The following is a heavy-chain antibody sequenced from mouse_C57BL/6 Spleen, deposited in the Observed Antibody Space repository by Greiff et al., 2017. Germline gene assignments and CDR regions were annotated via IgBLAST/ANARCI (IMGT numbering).Heavy chain of an antibody. V-gene: IGHV5-4*01. Sequence: EVKLVESGGGLVKPGGSLKLSCAASGFTFSSYAMSWVRQTPEKRLEWVATISDGGSYTYYPDNVKGRFTISRDNAKNNLYLQMSHLKSEDTAMYYCARDGITTVVATHYFDYWGQGTTLTVSS. J-gene: IGHJ2*01. D-gene: IGHD1-1*01. CDR2: ISDGGSYT. CDR1: GFTFSSYA. CDR3: ARDGITTVVATHYFDY.